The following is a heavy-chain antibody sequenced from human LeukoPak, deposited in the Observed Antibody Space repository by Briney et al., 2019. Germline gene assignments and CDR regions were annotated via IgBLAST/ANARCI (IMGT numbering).Heavy chain of an antibody. J-gene: IGHJ4*02. CDR2: IYSGGYT. Sequence: PGGSLRLSCAASGFTLSSNYMNWVRQAPGKGLEWVSVIYSGGYTYYTDSVKGRFTISRDNSKNMVYLQMTSLRAEDTAVYYFARGYIASAGRFDYWGQGTLVTVSS. CDR3: ARGYIASAGRFDY. CDR1: GFTLSSNY. V-gene: IGHV3-66*01. D-gene: IGHD6-13*01.